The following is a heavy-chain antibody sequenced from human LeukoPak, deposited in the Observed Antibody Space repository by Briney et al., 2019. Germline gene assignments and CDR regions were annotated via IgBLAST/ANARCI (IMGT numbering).Heavy chain of an antibody. V-gene: IGHV1-2*02. D-gene: IGHD2-15*01. J-gene: IGHJ5*02. CDR3: ARHVGYSNWFDP. CDR1: GFTFTSSA. Sequence: ASVKVSCKASGFTFTSSAMQWVRQARGQRLEWMGWINPTSGGTNYAQKFQGRVTMTRDTSISTAYMELSRLRSDDTAVYYCARHVGYSNWFDPWGQGTLVTVSS. CDR2: INPTSGGT.